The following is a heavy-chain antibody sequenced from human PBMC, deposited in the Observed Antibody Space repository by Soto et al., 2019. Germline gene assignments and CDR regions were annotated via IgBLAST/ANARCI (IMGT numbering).Heavy chain of an antibody. CDR3: AKDIKEYCSGGSCSGGLDY. D-gene: IGHD2-15*01. CDR2: ISWNSGSI. V-gene: IGHV3-9*01. Sequence: GGSLRLSCAASGFTFDDYAMHWVRQAPGKGLEWVSGISWNSGSIGYADSVKGRFTISRDNAKNSLYLQMNSLRAEDTALYYCAKDIKEYCSGGSCSGGLDYWGQGTLVTVSS. CDR1: GFTFDDYA. J-gene: IGHJ4*02.